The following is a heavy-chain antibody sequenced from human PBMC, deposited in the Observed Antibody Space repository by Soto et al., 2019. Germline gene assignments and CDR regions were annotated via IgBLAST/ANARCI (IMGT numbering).Heavy chain of an antibody. D-gene: IGHD3-22*01. CDR1: GGSISSGDYY. J-gene: IGHJ4*02. Sequence: QVQLQESDPGLVKPSQTLSLTCTVSGGSISSGDYYWSWIRQPPGKGLEWIGYIYYSGSTYYNPSLKSRVTISVDTSKNQFSLKLSSVTAADTAVYYCAGTYYYDSSGYYYVDYWGQGTLVTVSS. CDR3: AGTYYYDSSGYYYVDY. V-gene: IGHV4-30-4*01. CDR2: IYYSGST.